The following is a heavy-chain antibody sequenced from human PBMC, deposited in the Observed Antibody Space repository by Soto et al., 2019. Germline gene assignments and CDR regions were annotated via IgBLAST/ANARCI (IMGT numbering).Heavy chain of an antibody. CDR1: GGSISSGGYY. V-gene: IGHV4-31*03. CDR3: ARWPGTTSGWFDP. CDR2: IYYSGST. Sequence: SETLSLTCTVSGGSISSGGYYWSWIRQHPGKGLEWIGYIYYSGSTYYNPSLKSRVTISVDTSKNQFSLKLSSVTAADTAVYYCARWPGTTSGWFDPRAQRTPVTVSS. J-gene: IGHJ5*02. D-gene: IGHD1-7*01.